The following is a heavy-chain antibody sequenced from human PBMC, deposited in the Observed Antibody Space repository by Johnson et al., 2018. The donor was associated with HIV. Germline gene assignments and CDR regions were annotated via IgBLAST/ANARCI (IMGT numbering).Heavy chain of an antibody. Sequence: QVQLVESGGGVVQPGGSLRLSCAASGFTFSSYVMHWVRQAPGKGLEWVAFIRYDGSHKYYADSVKGRFTISRDNSKNSLYLQMNSLRAEDTAVYYCAAGDDFDIWGQGTMVTVSS. CDR1: GFTFSSYV. J-gene: IGHJ3*02. CDR2: IRYDGSHK. V-gene: IGHV3-30*02. CDR3: AAGDDFDI.